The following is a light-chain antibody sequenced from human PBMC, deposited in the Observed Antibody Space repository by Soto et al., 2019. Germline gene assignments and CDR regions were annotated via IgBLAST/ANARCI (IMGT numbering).Light chain of an antibody. J-gene: IGKJ1*01. V-gene: IGKV1-5*01. CDR1: QSISSW. CDR3: QQYNSYPS. Sequence: DIQMTQSPSTLSASVGDRVTITCRASQSISSWLAWYQQKPGKAPKLLIYDASSLESGVPSRFSGSGSGTEFTLTISSLPPDDFATYYCQQYNSYPSFGQGTKVEIK. CDR2: DAS.